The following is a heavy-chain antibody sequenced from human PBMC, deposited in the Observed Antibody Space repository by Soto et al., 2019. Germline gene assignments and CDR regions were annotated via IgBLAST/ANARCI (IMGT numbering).Heavy chain of an antibody. Sequence: SVKVSCEASGGTFSSYAISWVRQAPGQGLEWMGGIIPIFGTANYAQKFQGRVTITADKSTSTAYMELSSLRSEDTAVYYCARGDSSRAVLVFCGQGALSTVSS. V-gene: IGHV1-69*06. CDR3: ARGDSSRAVLVF. CDR1: GGTFSSYA. J-gene: IGHJ4*02. CDR2: IIPIFGTA. D-gene: IGHD3-22*01.